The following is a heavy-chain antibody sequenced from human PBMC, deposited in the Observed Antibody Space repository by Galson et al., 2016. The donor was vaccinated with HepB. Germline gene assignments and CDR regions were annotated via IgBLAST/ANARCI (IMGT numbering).Heavy chain of an antibody. CDR2: ISGSGASR. J-gene: IGHJ4*02. V-gene: IGHV3-23*01. CDR1: GFTFSSYA. CDR3: SKDRQLWSRASTYFDT. Sequence: SLRLSCAASGFTFSSYAMSWVRQAPGKGLEWVSGISGSGASRDYADSVKGRFIISRDTYKSTLYLEMSSLRAEDTAIYYSSKDRQLWSRASTYFDTWGQGALVTVSS. D-gene: IGHD5-18*01.